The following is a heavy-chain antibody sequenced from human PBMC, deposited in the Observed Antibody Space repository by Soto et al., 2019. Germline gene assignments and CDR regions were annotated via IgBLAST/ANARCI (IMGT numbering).Heavy chain of an antibody. CDR1: GFSFSNYA. J-gene: IGHJ4*02. CDR2: FSAGGRA. D-gene: IGHD4-17*01. CDR3: AKESMPEHYGDTLFDY. V-gene: IGHV3-23*01. Sequence: EVQLLESGGGLVQPGGSLRLSCEASGFSFSNYALSWVRQSPGKGLEWVSTFSAGGRAYYADSVKGRVTIAKDTSKNTVHLQASSVRAEDTAVYYCAKESMPEHYGDTLFDYWGQGTRVTVSS.